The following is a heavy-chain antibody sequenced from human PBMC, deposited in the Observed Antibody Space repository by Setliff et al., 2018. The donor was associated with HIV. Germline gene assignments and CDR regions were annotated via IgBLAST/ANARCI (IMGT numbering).Heavy chain of an antibody. CDR3: AADNYNCNSFDS. CDR2: INPNGGYT. J-gene: IGHJ4*02. Sequence: ASVKVSCKASGYIFTDYYIHWVRQAPGQGLEWMGWINPNGGYTNYAQKFLGRVTMTQDTSFTTAYLGLSRLGSDDTAVYYCAADNYNCNSFDSWGQGSLVTVSS. CDR1: GYIFTDYY. V-gene: IGHV1-2*02. D-gene: IGHD3-3*01.